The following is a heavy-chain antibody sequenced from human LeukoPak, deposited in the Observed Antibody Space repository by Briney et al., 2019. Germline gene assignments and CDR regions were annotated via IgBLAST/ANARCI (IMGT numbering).Heavy chain of an antibody. D-gene: IGHD3-22*01. V-gene: IGHV4-39*07. Sequence: SETLSLTCTVSGGSISSSSYYWGWIRQPPGKGLEWIGRIYYSGSTYDNPSLKSRVTISVDRSKNQVSLKLSSVPAADTAVYYCARDVRSSYDSGYFDYWGQGTLVTVSS. J-gene: IGHJ4*02. CDR2: IYYSGST. CDR1: GGSISSSSYY. CDR3: ARDVRSSYDSGYFDY.